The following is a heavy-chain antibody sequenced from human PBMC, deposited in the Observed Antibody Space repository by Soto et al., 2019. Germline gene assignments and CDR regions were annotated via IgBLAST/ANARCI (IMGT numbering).Heavy chain of an antibody. CDR2: VNPNGGSP. V-gene: IGHV1-46*01. Sequence: QVQLVQSGAEVKKPGASVKVSCKASGYIFTRHYIHWVRQAPGQGLEWMGIVNPNGGSPNYAQKFQGRVTMTSDTSTSTVYMEVRSLRPEDTAVFYCARDWTSPSCISSSCPRGGRFDPWGQGTQLTVSS. CDR3: ARDWTSPSCISSSCPRGGRFDP. D-gene: IGHD2-2*01. CDR1: GYIFTRHY. J-gene: IGHJ5*02.